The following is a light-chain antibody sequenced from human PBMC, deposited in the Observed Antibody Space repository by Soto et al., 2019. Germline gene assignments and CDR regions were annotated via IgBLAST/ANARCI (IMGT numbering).Light chain of an antibody. V-gene: IGKV3-20*01. CDR2: GAS. J-gene: IGKJ1*01. Sequence: ELVMTQSPATLSVSPGERATLSCRASQSVRSNLAWYQQKPGQAPRLLVYGASRRPTDIPVRFSGSGSGTDFTLNISRLEPEDFAAYYCQQYGSSPRTFGQGTKVDIK. CDR1: QSVRSN. CDR3: QQYGSSPRT.